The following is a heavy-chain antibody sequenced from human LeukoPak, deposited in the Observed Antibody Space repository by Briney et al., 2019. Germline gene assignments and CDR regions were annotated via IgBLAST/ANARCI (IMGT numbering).Heavy chain of an antibody. J-gene: IGHJ3*02. CDR1: GGSISSYY. CDR3: VRDPPKVTASADLDAFDI. D-gene: IGHD2-21*02. Sequence: PSETLSLTCTVSGGSISSYYWSWIRQPAGKGLEWIGRIYTSGSTNYNPSLKSRATMSLDTSKNQFSLKLSSVTAADTAVYYCVRDPPKVTASADLDAFDIWGQGIMVSVSS. CDR2: IYTSGST. V-gene: IGHV4-4*07.